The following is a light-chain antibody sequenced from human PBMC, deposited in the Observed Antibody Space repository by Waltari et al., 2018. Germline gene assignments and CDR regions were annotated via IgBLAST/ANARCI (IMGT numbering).Light chain of an antibody. CDR3: LQDYNSWT. Sequence: AIQMTQSPSSLSASVGDRVTITCRANQDIRNDLAWCQQKPGKAPNLLIYSASNLQSGVPSRFSGGGFGTDFTLTISGLQAEDFATYYCLQDYNSWTFGQGTKVEI. J-gene: IGKJ1*01. CDR2: SAS. V-gene: IGKV1-6*02. CDR1: QDIRND.